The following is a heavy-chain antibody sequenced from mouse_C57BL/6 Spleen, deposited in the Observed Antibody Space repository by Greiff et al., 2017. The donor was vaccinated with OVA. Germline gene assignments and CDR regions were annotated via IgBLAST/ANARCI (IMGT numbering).Heavy chain of an antibody. V-gene: IGHV1-18*01. Sequence: EVQLQQSGPELVKPGASVKIPCKASGYTFTDYNMDWVKQSHGKSLEWIGDINPNNGGTIYNQKFKGKATLTVDKSSSTAYMELRSLTSEDTAVYYCAIWETAQNYYAMDYWGQGTSVTVSS. CDR1: GYTFTDYN. J-gene: IGHJ4*01. CDR3: AIWETAQNYYAMDY. D-gene: IGHD3-2*02. CDR2: INPNNGGT.